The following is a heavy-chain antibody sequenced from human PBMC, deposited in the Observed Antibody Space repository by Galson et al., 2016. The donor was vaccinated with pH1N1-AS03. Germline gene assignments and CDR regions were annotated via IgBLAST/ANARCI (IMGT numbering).Heavy chain of an antibody. V-gene: IGHV3-30*02. CDR1: GFTFSYYG. Sequence: SLRLSCAASGFTFSYYGMHWVRQAPGKGLEWVASIRNDGSNEHYADSVKGRFTISRDNSKSMLHLQMNSLTPEDTAVYYCAKDQGGSGRPGYWGQGTLVTVSS. CDR2: IRNDGSNE. J-gene: IGHJ4*02. D-gene: IGHD3-10*01. CDR3: AKDQGGSGRPGY.